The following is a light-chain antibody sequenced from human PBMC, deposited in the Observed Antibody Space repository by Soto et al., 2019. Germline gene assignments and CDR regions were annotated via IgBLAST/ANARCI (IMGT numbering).Light chain of an antibody. Sequence: DMVVTQSPCTLSFSPLERATLSCRASRSFASSYLGWYQQKPGQAPRLLLYAASKRATGISDRFSGSGSGTDFTLTINRLEPEDSAVYYCQQYGSSPPYTFGQGTKVDIK. J-gene: IGKJ2*01. CDR2: AAS. CDR1: RSFASSY. CDR3: QQYGSSPPYT. V-gene: IGKV3-20*01.